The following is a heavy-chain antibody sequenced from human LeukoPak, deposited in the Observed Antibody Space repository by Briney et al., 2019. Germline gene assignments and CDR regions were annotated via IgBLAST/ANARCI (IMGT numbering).Heavy chain of an antibody. CDR1: GFTFFDAW. J-gene: IGHJ4*02. CDR3: TTAYYHGSGSPGL. Sequence: PGGSLRLSCAGSGFTFFDAWMSWVRQAPGKGLEWVGHIKRKSDGGTTDYAAPVKGRFTISRDDSKKTLYLQMDSLKTEDTAVYYCTTAYYHGSGSPGLWGQGTLVTVSS. V-gene: IGHV3-15*01. CDR2: IKRKSDGGTT. D-gene: IGHD3-10*01.